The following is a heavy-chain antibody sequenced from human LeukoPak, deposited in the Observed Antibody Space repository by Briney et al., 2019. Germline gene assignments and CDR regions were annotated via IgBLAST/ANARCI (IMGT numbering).Heavy chain of an antibody. D-gene: IGHD2-2*01. CDR2: ISWDGGST. J-gene: IGHJ4*02. V-gene: IGHV3-43*01. CDR3: ARDTVYCSSTNCFFDY. CDR1: GFNFDDYP. Sequence: GGSLRLSCAASGFNFDDYPMHWVRHVPGKGLEWVSLISWDGGSTFYEDSVKGRFTISRDNRRNSLYLQMNSLRTEDTALYYCARDTVYCSSTNCFFDYWGQGTLVTVSS.